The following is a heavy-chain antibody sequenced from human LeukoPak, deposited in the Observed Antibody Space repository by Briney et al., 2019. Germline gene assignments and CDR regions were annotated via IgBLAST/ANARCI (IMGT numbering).Heavy chain of an antibody. CDR2: IYPIDSET. V-gene: IGHV5-51*01. Sequence: GESLKISCKGSGHTFNNYWIAWVRQMPGKGLEWMGIIYPIDSETRYSPSFQGQVTISADKSISTAYLQWSSLKASDTAMYYCARQDSTAYYDSTGLPYDAFDIWGQGTMVTVSS. J-gene: IGHJ3*02. CDR3: ARQDSTAYYDSTGLPYDAFDI. CDR1: GHTFNNYW. D-gene: IGHD3-22*01.